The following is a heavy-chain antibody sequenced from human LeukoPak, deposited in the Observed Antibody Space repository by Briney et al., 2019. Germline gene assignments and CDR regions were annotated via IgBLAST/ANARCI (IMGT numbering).Heavy chain of an antibody. CDR2: IYPGDSDT. D-gene: IGHD2-21*02. CDR1: GYNFSRHC. Sequence: GESLQISCQGSGYNFSRHCIGWVRQMPGKGLEWMAIIYPGDSDTKYSPSSQGQVSIPADKSINTAYLQWSSLKASDTAMYYCARLVVTPTYDYWGQGSLVTVSS. CDR3: ARLVVTPTYDY. V-gene: IGHV5-51*01. J-gene: IGHJ4*02.